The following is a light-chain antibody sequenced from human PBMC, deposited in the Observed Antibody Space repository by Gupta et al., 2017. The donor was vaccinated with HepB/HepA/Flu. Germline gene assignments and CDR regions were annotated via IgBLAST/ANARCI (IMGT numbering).Light chain of an antibody. J-gene: IGLJ2*01. CDR3: AAWDGSLNGVL. Sequence: QSVLPQPPSASGTPAQRVTISCSGSSSNIGSTNVNWYQHLPVTSPKLLIYYNNQRPSGVPDRFSGSKSGHAASLVISGLQSEDEADYYCAAWDGSLNGVLFGGGTKLTVL. CDR1: SSNIGSTN. V-gene: IGLV1-44*01. CDR2: YNN.